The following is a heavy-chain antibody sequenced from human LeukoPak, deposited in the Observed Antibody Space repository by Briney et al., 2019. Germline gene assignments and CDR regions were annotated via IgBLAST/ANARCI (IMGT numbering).Heavy chain of an antibody. Sequence: SETLSLTCTVSGGSISSGSYYWSWIRQPAGKGLEWIGRIYTSGSTNYNPSLKSRVTISVDTSKNQFSLKLSSVTAADTAVYYCARTRYGALPPGYYYYYMDVWGKGTTVTVSS. CDR1: GGSISSGSYY. D-gene: IGHD4-17*01. CDR2: IYTSGST. CDR3: ARTRYGALPPGYYYYYMDV. V-gene: IGHV4-61*02. J-gene: IGHJ6*03.